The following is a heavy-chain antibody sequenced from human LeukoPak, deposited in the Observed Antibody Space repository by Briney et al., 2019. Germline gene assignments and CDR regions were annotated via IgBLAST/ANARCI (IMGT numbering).Heavy chain of an antibody. D-gene: IGHD3-22*01. CDR3: ARVAQPSYYDSSGYPDY. V-gene: IGHV4-39*01. CDR1: GGSISSSSYY. CDR2: IYYSGST. J-gene: IGHJ4*02. Sequence: SETLSLTCTVYGGSISSSSYYWGWIRQPPGKGLEWIGSIYYSGSTYYNPSLKSRVTISVDTSKNQFSLKLSSVTAADTAVYYCARVAQPSYYDSSGYPDYWGQGTLVTVSS.